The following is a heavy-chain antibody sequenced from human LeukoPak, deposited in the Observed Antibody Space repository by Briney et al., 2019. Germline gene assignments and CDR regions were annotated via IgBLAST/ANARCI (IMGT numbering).Heavy chain of an antibody. J-gene: IGHJ4*02. V-gene: IGHV3-21*01. D-gene: IGHD3-9*01. CDR2: ISSSSSYI. CDR3: AAGSLRYVDWLLYSPPDY. CDR1: GFTFSSYS. Sequence: GSLRLSCAASGFTFSSYSMNWVRQAPGKGLEWVSSISSSSSYIYYADSVKGRFTISRDNAKNSLYLQMNSLRAEDTAVYYCAAGSLRYVDWLLYSPPDYWGQGTLVTVSS.